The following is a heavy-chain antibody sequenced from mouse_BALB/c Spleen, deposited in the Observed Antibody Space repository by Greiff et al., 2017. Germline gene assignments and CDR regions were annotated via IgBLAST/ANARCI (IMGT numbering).Heavy chain of an antibody. V-gene: IGHV2-9*02. CDR3: AIYRYDVGFAY. CDR1: GFSLTSYG. Sequence: VQLQESGPGLVAPSQSLSITCTVSGFSLTSYGVHWVRQPPGKGLEWLGVIWAGGSTNYNSALMSRLSISKDNSKSQVFLKMNSLQTDDTAMYYCAIYRYDVGFAYWGQGTLVTVSA. D-gene: IGHD2-14*01. CDR2: IWAGGST. J-gene: IGHJ3*01.